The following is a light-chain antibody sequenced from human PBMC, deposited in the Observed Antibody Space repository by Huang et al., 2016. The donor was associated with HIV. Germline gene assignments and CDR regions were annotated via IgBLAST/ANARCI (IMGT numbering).Light chain of an antibody. CDR1: QGINSY. CDR3: QQLNHYPPT. CDR2: AAS. Sequence: IQLTQAPPSLSASVGDRVTITCRASQGINSYLAWYQQKQGQPPKLLVYAASTLQSGVPSRFSGSGSGTDFTLTISSLQPEDFATYYCQQLNHYPPTFGQGTNLEIK. J-gene: IGKJ2*01. V-gene: IGKV1-9*01.